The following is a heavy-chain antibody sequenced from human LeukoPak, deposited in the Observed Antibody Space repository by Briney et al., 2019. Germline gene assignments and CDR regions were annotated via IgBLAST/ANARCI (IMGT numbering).Heavy chain of an antibody. D-gene: IGHD1-26*01. CDR1: GDSLTNFY. CDR2: VYTNERT. CDR3: ARDVGFPARFDS. V-gene: IGHV4-4*07. Sequence: PSETLSLTCTVSGDSLTNFYWSWIRQPAGKGLEWIGRVYTNERTKYKPSLKSRLTMSVDTSSNQVFLRLTSVSAADTAVYYCARDVGFPARFDSWGQGILVTVSS. J-gene: IGHJ5*01.